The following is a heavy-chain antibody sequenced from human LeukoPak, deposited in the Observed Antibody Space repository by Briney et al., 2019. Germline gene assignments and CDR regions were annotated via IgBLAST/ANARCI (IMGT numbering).Heavy chain of an antibody. CDR2: ISSSSSYT. D-gene: IGHD6-19*01. J-gene: IGHJ5*02. Sequence: GGSLRLSCAASGFTFSDYYMSWIRQAPGKGLEWVSYISSSSSYTNYADSVKGRFTISRDNAKNSLYLQMNSLRAEDTAVYYCARDHGKWLVRDSNWFDPWGQGTLVTVSS. V-gene: IGHV3-11*05. CDR3: ARDHGKWLVRDSNWFDP. CDR1: GFTFSDYY.